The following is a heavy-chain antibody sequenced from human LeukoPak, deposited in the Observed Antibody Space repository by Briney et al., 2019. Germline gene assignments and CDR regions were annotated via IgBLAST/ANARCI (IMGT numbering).Heavy chain of an antibody. CDR2: LYYNGAT. CDR3: ARQISPYGMDV. Sequence: SETLSLTCTVSSGSISRDYWRWIRQPPGNGLEWIGYLYYNGATNYNPSLRSRVTMSVDTSRRQFSLKLTSVTVTDTAVYYCARQISPYGMDVWGQGTTVIVSS. J-gene: IGHJ6*02. V-gene: IGHV4-59*08. CDR1: SGSISRDY.